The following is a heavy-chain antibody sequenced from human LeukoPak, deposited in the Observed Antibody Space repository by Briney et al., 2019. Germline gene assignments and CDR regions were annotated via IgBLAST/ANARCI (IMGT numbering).Heavy chain of an antibody. CDR2: ISGSGGIS. D-gene: IGHD2-2*01. CDR3: AKDRFGCSSTSYYSLDY. Sequence: GGSLRLSCAASGITFSSYAMSWVRQAPGKGLEWVSSISGSGGISYHADSVKGRFTISRDNSKNTLFLQMNSLRAEDTAVYYCAKDRFGCSSTSYYSLDYWGQGTLVTVSS. V-gene: IGHV3-23*01. CDR1: GITFSSYA. J-gene: IGHJ4*02.